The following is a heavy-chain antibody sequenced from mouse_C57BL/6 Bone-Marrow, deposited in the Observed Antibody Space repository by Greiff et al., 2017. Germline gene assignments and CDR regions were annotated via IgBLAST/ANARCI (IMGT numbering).Heavy chain of an antibody. CDR3: ARELGRGGY. CDR1: GFTFSSYA. D-gene: IGHD4-1*01. V-gene: IGHV5-4*01. CDR2: ISDGGSYT. Sequence: EVQLVESGGGLVKPGGSLKLSCAASGFTFSSYAMSWVRQTPEKRLEWVATISDGGSYTYYPDNVKGRFTISRDNAKNNLYLQMSHLKSEDTAMYYCARELGRGGYWGQGTTLTVSS. J-gene: IGHJ2*01.